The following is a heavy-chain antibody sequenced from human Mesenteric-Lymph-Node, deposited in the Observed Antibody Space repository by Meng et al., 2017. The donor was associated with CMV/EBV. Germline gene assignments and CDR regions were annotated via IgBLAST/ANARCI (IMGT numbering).Heavy chain of an antibody. V-gene: IGHV1-18*01. Sequence: YTFTSYGFSWVRQAPGQGLEWVRWISAYNDNTNYAQKLQDRVTMTTDTSTGTAYMELRSLRSDDAAVYYCARDPSYFYGSGSYFDFWGQGTLVTVSS. CDR3: ARDPSYFYGSGSYFDF. CDR1: YTFTSYG. D-gene: IGHD3-10*01. CDR2: ISAYNDNT. J-gene: IGHJ4*02.